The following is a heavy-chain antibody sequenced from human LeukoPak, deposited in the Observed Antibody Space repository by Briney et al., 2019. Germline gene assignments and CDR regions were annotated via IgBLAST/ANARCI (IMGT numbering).Heavy chain of an antibody. CDR1: GFTFSSYW. V-gene: IGHV3-7*01. CDR3: AREGDGDCSGGSCYEALDY. D-gene: IGHD2-15*01. CDR2: IKQDGSEK. Sequence: GGSLRLSCAASGFTFSSYWMSWVRQAPGKGLEWVANIKQDGSEKYYVDSVKGRFTISRDNAKNSLYLQMNSLRAEDTAVYYCAREGDGDCSGGSCYEALDYWGQGTLVTVSS. J-gene: IGHJ4*02.